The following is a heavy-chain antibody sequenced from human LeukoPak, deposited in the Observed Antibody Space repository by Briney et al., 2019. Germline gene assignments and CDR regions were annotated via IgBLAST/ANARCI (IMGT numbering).Heavy chain of an antibody. D-gene: IGHD7-27*01. V-gene: IGHV3-23*01. CDR3: AKDGGLWVSAHWGDS. CDR2: ITTSDGNT. Sequence: GGSLRLSCAASGFTFTSAWVSWVRQAPGKGLEWVSTITTSDGNTYYADSVKGRFTVSRDNSKNTLFLQMNSLRAEDTAVYYCAKDGGLWVSAHWGDSWGRGTLVTVSS. CDR1: GFTFTSAW. J-gene: IGHJ4*02.